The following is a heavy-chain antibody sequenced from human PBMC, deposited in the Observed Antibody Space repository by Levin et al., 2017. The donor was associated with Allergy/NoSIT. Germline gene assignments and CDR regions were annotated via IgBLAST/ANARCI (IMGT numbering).Heavy chain of an antibody. J-gene: IGHJ3*01. CDR2: TRNKDNSYTT. CDR3: ARAKASGDASDV. Sequence: PGGSLRLSCAASGFSSSDHFMDWVRQAPGKGLEWVGRTRNKDNSYTTEYAASVRGRFTISRDDSKYSLYLQMNSLKTEDTAVYYCARAKASGDASDVWGQGTMVTVSS. CDR1: GFSSSDHF. V-gene: IGHV3-72*01. D-gene: IGHD1-26*01.